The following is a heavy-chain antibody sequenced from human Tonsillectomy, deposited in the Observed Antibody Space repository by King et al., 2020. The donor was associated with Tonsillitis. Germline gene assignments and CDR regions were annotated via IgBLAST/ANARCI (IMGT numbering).Heavy chain of an antibody. J-gene: IGHJ6*02. CDR2: IYHGESP. Sequence: QLQLQESGSGLVKPSQTLSLTCAVSGGSISSGGYSWSWVRQPPGKGLEWIGYIYHGESPYYNPSLKSRVTISIDTSKNHLSLNLSSVTAADTAVYYCARDAGDYGMDVWGQGTTVTVSS. D-gene: IGHD4-17*01. CDR1: GGSISSGGYS. CDR3: ARDAGDYGMDV. V-gene: IGHV4-30-2*01.